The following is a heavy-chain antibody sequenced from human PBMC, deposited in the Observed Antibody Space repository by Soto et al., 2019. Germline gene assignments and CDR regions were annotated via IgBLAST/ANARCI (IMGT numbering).Heavy chain of an antibody. J-gene: IGHJ6*02. V-gene: IGHV3-73*02. CDR1: GFSFSGSA. Sequence: QLVESGGALVQPGESLKLFCAASGFSFSGSAIQWVRQAPGKGLEWVGRIRTDANTYATAYAASVTGRFTISRDDSRNTAYLQMNSLKTEDTAVYFCTRRQFYYFGLDVWGQGTTVIVSS. D-gene: IGHD6-19*01. CDR2: IRTDANTYAT. CDR3: TRRQFYYFGLDV.